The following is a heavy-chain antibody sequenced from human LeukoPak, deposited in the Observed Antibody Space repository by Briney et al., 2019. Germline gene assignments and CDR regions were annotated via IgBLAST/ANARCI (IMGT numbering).Heavy chain of an antibody. J-gene: IGHJ4*02. Sequence: ASVKVSCKASGYTFTNYFIHWVRQAPGRGLEWMGIINPSGGSTSYAQKFQGTVTMTRDTSTNTVYMELSSLRSEDTAVYYCARDYSNARAFDYWGQGTLVTVSS. CDR1: GYTFTNYF. CDR2: INPSGGST. D-gene: IGHD4-11*01. V-gene: IGHV1-46*01. CDR3: ARDYSNARAFDY.